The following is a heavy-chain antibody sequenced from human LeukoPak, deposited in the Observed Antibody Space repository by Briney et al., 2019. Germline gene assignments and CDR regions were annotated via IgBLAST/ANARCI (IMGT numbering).Heavy chain of an antibody. J-gene: IGHJ4*02. CDR1: GFTFSTYA. Sequence: GGSLRLSCAASGFTFSTYAMSWVRQAPGKGLEWVGRSRNRAKSYTTDYAASVKGRFTISRDDSKSTLYLQMNSLETEDTAVYYCSRDATGDHWGQGTLVSVSS. V-gene: IGHV3-72*01. CDR2: SRNRAKSYTT. CDR3: SRDATGDH.